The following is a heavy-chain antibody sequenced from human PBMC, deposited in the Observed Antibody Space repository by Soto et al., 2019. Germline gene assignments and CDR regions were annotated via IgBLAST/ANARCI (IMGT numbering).Heavy chain of an antibody. Sequence: QVQFVQSGAEVKKPGASVRLSCKPSGYTLPNYSIQWVRQAAGQGLQWLGWINPGTGYTESSQRFQGRLTLTMDNSATTFYMDLTSLTSEDTAVYFCTGDLNGGNPFDYWGQGTLVTVSS. V-gene: IGHV1-3*01. J-gene: IGHJ4*02. CDR3: TGDLNGGNPFDY. CDR1: GYTLPNYS. D-gene: IGHD2-8*01. CDR2: INPGTGYT.